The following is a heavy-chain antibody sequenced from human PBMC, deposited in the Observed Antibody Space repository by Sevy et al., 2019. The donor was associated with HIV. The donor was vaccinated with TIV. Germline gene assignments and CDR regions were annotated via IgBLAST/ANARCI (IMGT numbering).Heavy chain of an antibody. J-gene: IGHJ6*02. CDR1: GFSFSSYA. Sequence: GGSLRLSCAASGFSFSSYAMHWVRQAPGKGLEWVAVISYDGRNKYYGDSVKGRFTISRDISMNTLYLQMNSLRAEDTAVYYCARPESSGYYYYYAMDVWGQWTTVTVSS. CDR3: ARPESSGYYYYYAMDV. D-gene: IGHD3-22*01. CDR2: ISYDGRNK. V-gene: IGHV3-30*04.